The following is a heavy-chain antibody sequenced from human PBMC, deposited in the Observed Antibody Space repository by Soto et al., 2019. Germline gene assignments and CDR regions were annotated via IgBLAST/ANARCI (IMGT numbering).Heavy chain of an antibody. Sequence: ASVKVSCKASGYTFTTYGISWVRQAPGQGLEWMGWISGYNGHTKYAQKFQGRVTMTTDTSTSTVYMDLRSLRSDDTAVYYCARALGYSGYAGMDVWGQGTTVTVSS. D-gene: IGHD5-12*01. CDR3: ARALGYSGYAGMDV. CDR1: GYTFTTYG. V-gene: IGHV1-18*01. CDR2: ISGYNGHT. J-gene: IGHJ6*02.